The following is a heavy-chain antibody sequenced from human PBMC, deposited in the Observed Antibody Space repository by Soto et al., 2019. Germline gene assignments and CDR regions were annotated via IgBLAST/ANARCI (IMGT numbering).Heavy chain of an antibody. V-gene: IGHV3-23*01. CDR2: ILVGGRT. D-gene: IGHD2-8*02. CDR3: AKATATGGGAFDI. CDR1: GFICTSYD. Sequence: GGSLRLSCAASGFICTSYDMSWVRQAPGQGLEWVSTILVGGRTFYVDSVKGRFTISRDSSQNTVYLQMNSLTAGDTALYYCAKATATGGGAFDICGQGTMVTVSS. J-gene: IGHJ3*02.